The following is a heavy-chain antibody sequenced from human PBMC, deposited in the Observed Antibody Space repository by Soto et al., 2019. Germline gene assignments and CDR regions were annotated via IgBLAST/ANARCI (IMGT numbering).Heavy chain of an antibody. Sequence: QLQLQESGPGLVKPSETLSLTCAVSGGSISSSSYHWGWIRQPPGKGLECIGSIYYSGSTHYNPPLQTRVTISVDTSKNQFSLTLSSVTAADTAVYYCASSPPLITGTFDPWGQGTLVTVSS. CDR3: ASSPPLITGTFDP. CDR2: IYYSGST. CDR1: GGSISSSSYH. J-gene: IGHJ5*02. V-gene: IGHV4-39*01. D-gene: IGHD3-16*01.